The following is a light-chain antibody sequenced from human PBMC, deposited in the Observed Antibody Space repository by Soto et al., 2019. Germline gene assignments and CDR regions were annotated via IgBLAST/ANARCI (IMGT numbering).Light chain of an antibody. V-gene: IGKV3D-15*01. J-gene: IGKJ1*01. CDR2: GAS. CDR3: QHYNNWPAWT. CDR1: QLISTN. Sequence: EIVMTQSPATLSVSPGEIATLSCSSSQLISTNLAWYQHKRGQAPRLLIYGASTRATGIPARFSGSGSETEFTLTITSLQSEDFAVYYCQHYNNWPAWTFGQGTKVDIK.